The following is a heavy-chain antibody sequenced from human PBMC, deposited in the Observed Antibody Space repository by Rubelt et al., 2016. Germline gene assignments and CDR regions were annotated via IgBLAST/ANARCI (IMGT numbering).Heavy chain of an antibody. CDR1: GFTFSSYA. J-gene: IGHJ3*02. CDR3: VKAHNLYRSSTSCYYDAFDI. V-gene: IGHV3-64D*06. D-gene: IGHD2-2*01. Sequence: EVQLVESGGGLVQPGGSLRLSCAASGFTFSSYAMHWVRQAPGKGLEYVSAISSNGGSTYYADSVKGRFTISRDNSKNTLYLQMSSLRAEDTAVYYCVKAHNLYRSSTSCYYDAFDIWGQGTMVTVSS. CDR2: ISSNGGST.